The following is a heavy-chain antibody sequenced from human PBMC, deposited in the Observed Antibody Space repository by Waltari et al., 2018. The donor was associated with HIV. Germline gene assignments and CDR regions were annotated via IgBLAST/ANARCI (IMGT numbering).Heavy chain of an antibody. J-gene: IGHJ6*02. CDR3: AKDATALYGWDV. V-gene: IGHV3-30*02. CDR1: GFTFSSYV. Sequence: QVQLVESGGGVVQPGRSLRLSCAASGFTFSSYVMHWVRQAPCKGREWVALIWYKEKNQYYGDSVNGRFTISRDNSKKTLYLQMNSLRAEDTAVYYCAKDATALYGWDVWGQGTTVTVAS. CDR2: IWYKEKNQ.